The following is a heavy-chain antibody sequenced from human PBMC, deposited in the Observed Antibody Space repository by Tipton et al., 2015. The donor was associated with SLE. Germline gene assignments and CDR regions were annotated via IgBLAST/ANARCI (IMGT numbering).Heavy chain of an antibody. CDR2: ISGSGGST. Sequence: SLRLSCAASGFTFSSYAMSWVQAPGKGLDWFSAISGSGGSTYYADSVKGRFTISRDNAKNSLYLQMKSLRAEDTAVYYCARGGSSRFDLWGRGTLVTVSS. CDR3: ARGGSSRFDL. J-gene: IGHJ2*01. CDR1: GFTFSSYA. V-gene: IGHV3-23*01.